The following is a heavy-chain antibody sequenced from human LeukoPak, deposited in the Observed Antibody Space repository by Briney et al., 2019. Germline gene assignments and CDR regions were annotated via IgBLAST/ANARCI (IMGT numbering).Heavy chain of an antibody. V-gene: IGHV3-33*06. CDR2: IWYDGSNK. CDR1: GFTFSSYG. Sequence: PGGSLRLSCAASGFTFSSYGMHWVRQAPGKGLKWVAVIWYDGSNKYYADSVKGRFTISRDNSKNTLYLQMNSLRAEGTAVYYCAKEMKVQWLSTYYFDYWGQGTLVTVSS. J-gene: IGHJ4*02. CDR3: AKEMKVQWLSTYYFDY. D-gene: IGHD6-19*01.